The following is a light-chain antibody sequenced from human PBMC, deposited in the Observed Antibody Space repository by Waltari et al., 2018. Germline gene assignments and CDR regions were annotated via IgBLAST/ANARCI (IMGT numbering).Light chain of an antibody. J-gene: IGKJ1*01. CDR1: QGISSY. V-gene: IGKV1-8*01. Sequence: AIRMTQSPSSLSASTGDRVTITCRASQGISSYLAWYQQKPGKAPKLLIYAASTSQSGVPSRFSGSGSGTEFTLTISCLQSEDFATYYCQQYYSYPRTFGQGTKVEIK. CDR2: AAS. CDR3: QQYYSYPRT.